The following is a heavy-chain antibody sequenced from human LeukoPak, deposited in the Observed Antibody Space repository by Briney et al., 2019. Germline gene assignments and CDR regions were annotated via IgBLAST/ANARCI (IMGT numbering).Heavy chain of an antibody. J-gene: IGHJ4*02. Sequence: GGSLGLSCAASGFTVSSNYMSWVRQAPGKGLEWVSVIYSGGSTYYADSVKGRFTISRDNSKNTLYLQMNSLRAEDTAVYYCARSVVAAAPFDYWGQGTLVTVSS. D-gene: IGHD3-22*01. V-gene: IGHV3-53*01. CDR3: ARSVVAAAPFDY. CDR2: IYSGGST. CDR1: GFTVSSNY.